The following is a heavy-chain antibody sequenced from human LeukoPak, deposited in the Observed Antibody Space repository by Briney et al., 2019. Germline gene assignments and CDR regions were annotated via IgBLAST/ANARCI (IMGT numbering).Heavy chain of an antibody. J-gene: IGHJ5*02. D-gene: IGHD4-23*01. V-gene: IGHV3-23*01. CDR1: GFSFRFYA. CDR2: ISGDSAAT. CDR3: AKDDVPGKPWDLQGIDH. Sequence: PGGSLRLSCAASGFSFRFYAMSWVRQAPGKGLEWVSGISGDSAATYYADSLKGRFTISRDNSKNTLYLQINSLRAEDTAVYYCAKDDVPGKPWDLQGIDHWGQGTLVAVSP.